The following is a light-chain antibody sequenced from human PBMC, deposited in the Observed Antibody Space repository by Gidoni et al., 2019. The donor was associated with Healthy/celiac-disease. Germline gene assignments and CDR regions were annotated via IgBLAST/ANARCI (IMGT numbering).Light chain of an antibody. CDR1: QSVSSY. CDR3: QQRSNWPLT. Sequence: EIVLTQSPATLSLSPGARATLSCRASQSVSSYLAWYQQNPGQAPRLLIYDASNRATGVPARFSGSGSGTDFTLTISSLEPEDVAVYYCQQRSNWPLTFGGGTKVEIK. V-gene: IGKV3-11*01. J-gene: IGKJ4*01. CDR2: DAS.